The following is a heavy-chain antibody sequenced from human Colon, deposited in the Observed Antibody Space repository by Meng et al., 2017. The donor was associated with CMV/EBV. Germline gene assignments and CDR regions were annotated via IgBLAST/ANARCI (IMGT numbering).Heavy chain of an antibody. CDR1: GFNFTEAW. J-gene: IGHJ4*02. Sequence: GESLKISCAASGFNFTEAWMSWVRQAPGKGLEWVGLIKSKSDGGTTDHAAPVKGRFSISRDDSRSTLYLQMNSLKTGDTAIYYCTPGPVDVDWGQGTLVTVSS. D-gene: IGHD5-12*01. CDR2: IKSKSDGGTT. CDR3: TPGPVDVD. V-gene: IGHV3-15*01.